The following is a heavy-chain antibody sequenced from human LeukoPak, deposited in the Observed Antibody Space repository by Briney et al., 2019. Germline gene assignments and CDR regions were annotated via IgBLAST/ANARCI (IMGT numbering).Heavy chain of an antibody. CDR2: IYYSGST. D-gene: IGHD6-13*01. V-gene: IGHV4-38-2*02. CDR3: ARLESAAAGNRWFDP. CDR1: GYSISSGYY. Sequence: SETLSLTCTVSGYSISSGYYRGWIRQPPGKGLEWIGSIYYSGSTYYNPSLKSRVTISVDTSKNQFSLTLSSVTAADTAVCYCARLESAAAGNRWFDPWGQGILVTVSS. J-gene: IGHJ5*02.